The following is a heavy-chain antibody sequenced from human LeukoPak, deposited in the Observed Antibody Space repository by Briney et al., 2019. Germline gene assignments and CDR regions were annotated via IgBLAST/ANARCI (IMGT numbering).Heavy chain of an antibody. CDR2: INRDGSEK. V-gene: IGHV3-7*01. Sequence: PGGSLRLSCAASGFSFTSYWMNWVRQAPGQGLEWVANINRDGSEKYYVDSVKGRFTISRDNGKNSLYLQMNSLRAEDTAVYFCARDGSNPYFDYWGQGSLVTVSS. CDR3: ARDGSNPYFDY. D-gene: IGHD6-13*01. J-gene: IGHJ4*02. CDR1: GFSFTSYW.